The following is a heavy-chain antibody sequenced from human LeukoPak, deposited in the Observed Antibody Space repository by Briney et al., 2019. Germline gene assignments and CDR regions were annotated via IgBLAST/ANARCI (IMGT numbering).Heavy chain of an antibody. CDR1: GGSFSGYY. Sequence: SETLSLTCAVYGGSFSGYYWSWIRQPPGKGLEWIGEINHSGSTNYNPSLKSRVTISVDTSKNQFSLKLSSVTAADTAVYYWARALFLGDWFDPWGQGTLVTVST. J-gene: IGHJ5*02. CDR3: ARALFLGDWFDP. D-gene: IGHD3-16*01. V-gene: IGHV4-34*01. CDR2: INHSGST.